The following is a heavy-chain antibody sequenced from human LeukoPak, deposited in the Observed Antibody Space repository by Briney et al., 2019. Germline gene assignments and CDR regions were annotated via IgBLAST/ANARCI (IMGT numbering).Heavy chain of an antibody. D-gene: IGHD3-22*01. CDR3: ARQHYYDSSGYYQTPAFDI. Sequence: GESLKISCKGSGYSFTSYWIGWVRQMPGKGLEWMGIIYPGESDTRYSPSFQGQVTISADKSISTAYLQWSSLKASDTAMYYCARQHYYDSSGYYQTPAFDIWGQGTMVTVSS. CDR1: GYSFTSYW. CDR2: IYPGESDT. V-gene: IGHV5-51*01. J-gene: IGHJ3*02.